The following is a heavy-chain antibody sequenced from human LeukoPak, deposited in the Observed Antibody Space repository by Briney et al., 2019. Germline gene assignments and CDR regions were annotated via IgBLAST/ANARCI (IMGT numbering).Heavy chain of an antibody. CDR3: AKDRVRPDEYYDFWSGYAL. CDR2: IRYDGSNK. CDR1: GFTFSSYG. D-gene: IGHD3-3*01. J-gene: IGHJ4*02. V-gene: IGHV3-30*02. Sequence: PGGSLRLSCAASGFTFSSYGMHWVRQAPGKGLEWVAFIRYDGSNKYYADSVKGRFTISRDNSKNTLYLQMNSLRAEDTAVYYCAKDRVRPDEYYDFWSGYALWGQGTLVTVSS.